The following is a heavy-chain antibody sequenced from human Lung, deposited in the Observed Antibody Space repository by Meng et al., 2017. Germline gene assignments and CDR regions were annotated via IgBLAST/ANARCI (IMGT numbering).Heavy chain of an antibody. D-gene: IGHD6-25*01. Sequence: QVRVVQCGGEVKTPGASVKVSCKPSGYNFPDYYIHWVRRAPGQGLEWMGRINPKSGDTHYAQKFQARVTMTGDTSISTAYMELSGLRSDDTAMYYCARDEDISAAGKLFGDYWGQGTLVTVSS. V-gene: IGHV1-2*06. CDR2: INPKSGDT. CDR3: ARDEDISAAGKLFGDY. J-gene: IGHJ4*02. CDR1: GYNFPDYY.